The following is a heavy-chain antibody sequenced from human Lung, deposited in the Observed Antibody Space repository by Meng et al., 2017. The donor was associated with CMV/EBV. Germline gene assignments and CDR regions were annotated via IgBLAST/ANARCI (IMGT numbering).Heavy chain of an antibody. CDR3: ATGGGTQAAALGVFDF. D-gene: IGHD6-25*01. J-gene: IGHJ4*02. CDR2: ISSGGRDK. Sequence: GITMQSQGLFWDRPAPGTGLEWVESISSGGRDKFYADSVKGRFLISRGNSKNTQFLEMTSLKDEDTALYFCATGGGTQAAALGVFDFWGQGTLVTVSS. V-gene: IGHV3-33*07. CDR1: GITMQSQG.